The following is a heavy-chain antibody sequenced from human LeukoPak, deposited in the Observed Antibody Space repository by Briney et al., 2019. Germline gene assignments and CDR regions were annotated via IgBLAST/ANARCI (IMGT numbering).Heavy chain of an antibody. D-gene: IGHD2-15*01. CDR1: GFTFSSYE. CDR2: ISGSGTM. J-gene: IGHJ4*02. Sequence: PGGSLRLSCAASGFTFSSYEWNWVRQAPGKGLEWVSYISGSGTMYYADSVKGRFTISRDDAKNSLYLQMNSLRAEDTAVYYCARDKYCSGGKCYGLGLGFDYWGQGSLVIVSS. V-gene: IGHV3-48*03. CDR3: ARDKYCSGGKCYGLGLGFDY.